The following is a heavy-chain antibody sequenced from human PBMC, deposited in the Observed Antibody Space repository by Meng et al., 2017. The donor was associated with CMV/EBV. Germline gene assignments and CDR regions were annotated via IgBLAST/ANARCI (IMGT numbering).Heavy chain of an antibody. D-gene: IGHD6-13*01. J-gene: IGHJ4*02. Sequence: QWQRPMSGXGLLKPSAPXSLTVPVSGGSISSSSYYWGWVRQPPGKGLEWIGSIYYSGSTYYNPSLKSRVTISVDTSKNQFSLKLSSVTAADTAVYYCARGGIAAAGLHWGQGTLVTASS. CDR2: IYYSGST. CDR1: GGSISSSSYY. V-gene: IGHV4-39*07. CDR3: ARGGIAAAGLH.